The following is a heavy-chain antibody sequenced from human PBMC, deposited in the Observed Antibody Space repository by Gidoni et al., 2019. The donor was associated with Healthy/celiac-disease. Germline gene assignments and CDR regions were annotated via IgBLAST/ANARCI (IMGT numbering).Heavy chain of an antibody. CDR2: INHSGST. CDR1: GGSFSGYY. CDR3: ASCSYGDYTRFDY. Sequence: QVQLQQWGAGLLKPSENLSLTCAVYGGSFSGYYWSWIRQPPGKGLEWIGEINHSGSTNYNPSLKSRVTISVDTSKNQFSLKLSSVTAADTAVYYCASCSYGDYTRFDYWGQGTLVTVSS. J-gene: IGHJ4*02. V-gene: IGHV4-34*01. D-gene: IGHD4-17*01.